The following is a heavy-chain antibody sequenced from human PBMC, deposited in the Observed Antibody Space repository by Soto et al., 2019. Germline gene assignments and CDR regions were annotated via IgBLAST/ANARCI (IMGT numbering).Heavy chain of an antibody. V-gene: IGHV1-3*01. CDR2: INAGNGNT. CDR1: GYTFTSYA. J-gene: IGHJ6*02. D-gene: IGHD5-12*01. CDR3: ARDGPVASRYYYYYGMDV. Sequence: ASVKVSCKASGYTFTSYAMHWVRQAPGQRLEWMGWINAGNGNTKYSQKFQGRVTITRDTSASTAYMELSSLRSEDTAVYYCARDGPVASRYYYYYGMDVWGQGTTVTVSS.